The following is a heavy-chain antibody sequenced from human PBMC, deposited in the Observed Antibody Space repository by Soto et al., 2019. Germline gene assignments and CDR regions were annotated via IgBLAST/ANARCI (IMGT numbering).Heavy chain of an antibody. V-gene: IGHV4-34*01. D-gene: IGHD6-13*01. CDR3: ARRRGRQQLIPRFYNGVDV. CDR2: INHSGST. J-gene: IGHJ6*02. CDR1: GGSFSGYY. Sequence: SETLSPTCAVDGGSFSGYYWSWIRQPPGKGLEWIGEINHSGSTNYNATLKSRVTISVDTSKNQFSLKLSSVSAADTAVYFCARRRGRQQLIPRFYNGVDVWGQGATVTVSS.